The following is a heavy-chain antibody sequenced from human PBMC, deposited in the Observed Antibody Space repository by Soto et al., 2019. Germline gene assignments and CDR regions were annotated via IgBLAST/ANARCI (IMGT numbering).Heavy chain of an antibody. CDR1: GGSMSPYY. D-gene: IGHD2-2*01. CDR2: IFYTGDT. Sequence: QVQLQESGPGLVKPSETLSLTCTVSGGSMSPYYWSWVRQPPGKRPEWIGSIFYTGDTKYNPSLNSRVTISADTSKNQFSLRLRSVTAADTAVYYCARGPECSSTSCFHSWRFDPWGQGTLVIVSS. CDR3: ARGPECSSTSCFHSWRFDP. V-gene: IGHV4-59*01. J-gene: IGHJ5*02.